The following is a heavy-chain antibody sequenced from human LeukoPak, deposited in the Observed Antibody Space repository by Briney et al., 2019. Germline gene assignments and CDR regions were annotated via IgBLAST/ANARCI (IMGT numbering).Heavy chain of an antibody. Sequence: ASVKVSCKVSGYTLTELSMHWVRQAPGKGLEWMGGFDPEDGETIYAQKFQGRVTITADESTSTAYMELSSLRSEDTAVYYCARGRGDYYYYMDVWGKGTTVTISS. CDR2: FDPEDGET. V-gene: IGHV1-24*01. CDR1: GYTLTELS. CDR3: ARGRGDYYYYMDV. J-gene: IGHJ6*03.